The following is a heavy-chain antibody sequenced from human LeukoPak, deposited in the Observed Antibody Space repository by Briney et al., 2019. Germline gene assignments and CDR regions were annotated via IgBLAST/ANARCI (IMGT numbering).Heavy chain of an antibody. D-gene: IGHD3-22*01. Sequence: GGSLRLSCAASEFTFSSYWMSWVRQAPGKGLEWVANIKEDGGEKYDVDSVKGRFTISRDNAKNSLYLQMNSLRAEDTAVYYCASQIYYYDSSGGRSAFDIWGQGTMVTVSS. CDR3: ASQIYYYDSSGGRSAFDI. CDR1: EFTFSSYW. J-gene: IGHJ3*02. V-gene: IGHV3-7*01. CDR2: IKEDGGEK.